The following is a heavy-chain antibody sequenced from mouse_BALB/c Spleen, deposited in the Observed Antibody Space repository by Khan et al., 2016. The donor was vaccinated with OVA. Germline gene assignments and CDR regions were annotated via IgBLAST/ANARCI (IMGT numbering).Heavy chain of an antibody. V-gene: IGHV1-7*01. J-gene: IGHJ2*01. Sequence: QVQLQQSGTELAKPGASVKMSCKASGYTFTTYWMHWVKQRPGQGLEWIGYINPTNGYTDYNEKFKDKATLSADKSSGTAYMQLSSLTSEDSAVYYCARDRIDYWGQGTTLTVSS. CDR3: ARDRIDY. CDR1: GYTFTTYW. CDR2: INPTNGYT.